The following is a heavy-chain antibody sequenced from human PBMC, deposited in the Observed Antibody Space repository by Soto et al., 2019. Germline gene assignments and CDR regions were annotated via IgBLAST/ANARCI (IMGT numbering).Heavy chain of an antibody. V-gene: IGHV1-8*01. CDR1: GYTFTSYD. D-gene: IGHD3-3*01. CDR2: MNPNSGNT. CDR3: ARGPDYDFWSCYYTHNWFDP. Sequence: QVQLVQSGAEVKKPGASVKVSCKASGYTFTSYDINWVRQATGQGLEWMGWMNPNSGNTGYAQKFQGRVTMTRNTSISTAYMELSSLGSEDTAVYYCARGPDYDFWSCYYTHNWFDPWGQGTLVTVSS. J-gene: IGHJ5*02.